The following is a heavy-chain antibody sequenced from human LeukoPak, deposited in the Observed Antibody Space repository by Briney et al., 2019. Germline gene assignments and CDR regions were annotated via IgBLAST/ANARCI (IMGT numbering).Heavy chain of an antibody. Sequence: ASVKVSCKASGGTFSSYAISWVRQAPGQGLEWMGGIIPIFGTANYAQKFQGRVTITADESTSTAYMELSSLRSEDTAVYYCARDRGNDFWSGYYSGYFDYWGQGTLVTVSS. CDR3: ARDRGNDFWSGYYSGYFDY. CDR2: IIPIFGTA. J-gene: IGHJ4*02. D-gene: IGHD3-3*01. CDR1: GGTFSSYA. V-gene: IGHV1-69*01.